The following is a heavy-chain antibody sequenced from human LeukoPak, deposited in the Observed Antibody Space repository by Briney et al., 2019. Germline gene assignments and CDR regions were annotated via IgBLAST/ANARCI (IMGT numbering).Heavy chain of an antibody. Sequence: GGSLRLSCAASGFTFDDYAMHWVRQAPGKGLEWVSSISGNSGSVGYVDSVKGRFTISRDNAKNSLYLQMNNLRAEDTAVYSCVRQVGEGLVEAFDIWGQGRMVTVSS. D-gene: IGHD2-8*02. CDR1: GFTFDDYA. J-gene: IGHJ3*02. CDR2: ISGNSGSV. V-gene: IGHV3-9*01. CDR3: VRQVGEGLVEAFDI.